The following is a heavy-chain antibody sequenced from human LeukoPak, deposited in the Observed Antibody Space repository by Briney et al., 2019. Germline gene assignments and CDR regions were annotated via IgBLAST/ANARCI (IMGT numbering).Heavy chain of an antibody. CDR3: ARGSRVLDAFDI. D-gene: IGHD3-16*01. CDR2: MNPNSGNT. V-gene: IGHV1-8*02. Sequence: ASVKVSCKASGGTFSSYAISWVRQAPGQGLEWMGWMNPNSGNTGYAQKFQGRVTMTRNTSISTAYMELSSLRSEDTAVYYCARGSRVLDAFDIWGQGTMVTVSS. CDR1: GGTFSSYA. J-gene: IGHJ3*02.